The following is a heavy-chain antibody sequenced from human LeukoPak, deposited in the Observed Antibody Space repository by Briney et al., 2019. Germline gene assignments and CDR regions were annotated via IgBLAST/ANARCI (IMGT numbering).Heavy chain of an antibody. CDR2: INAKNGGK. J-gene: IGHJ4*02. Sequence: ASVKVSCKASGYTFTDYYLHWVRHAPGQGLEWMGWINAKNGGKEYAQKFQGRVTLTRDTSISTAYMVLTSLRYDDTAVYYCARVTSGTYHYWGQGTLVTISS. V-gene: IGHV1-2*02. D-gene: IGHD1-26*01. CDR1: GYTFTDYY. CDR3: ARVTSGTYHY.